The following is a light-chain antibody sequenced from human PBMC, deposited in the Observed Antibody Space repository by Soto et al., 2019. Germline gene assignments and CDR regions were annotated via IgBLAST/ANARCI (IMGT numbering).Light chain of an antibody. CDR2: VAS. Sequence: EIVMTQSPATLSVSPGERATLSCRARQSVSSNLAWYQQKPGQPRKLLIYVASTRATGIPARLGGSGSGTELTLTISRLKSDDFAVYSCQQYNVSPLTVGGGTKVEFK. V-gene: IGKV3-15*01. CDR3: QQYNVSPLT. J-gene: IGKJ4*01. CDR1: QSVSSN.